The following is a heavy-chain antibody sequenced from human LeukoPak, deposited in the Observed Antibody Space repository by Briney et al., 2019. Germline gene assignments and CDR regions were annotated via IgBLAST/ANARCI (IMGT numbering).Heavy chain of an antibody. J-gene: IGHJ4*02. V-gene: IGHV1-2*02. D-gene: IGHD6-13*01. CDR2: INPKNGGT. CDR1: RYIFTGYF. CDR3: ARLAKGSSWYDY. Sequence: ASVKVSCKASRYIFTGYFIHWVRQVPGQGLEWMGWINPKNGGTNPAEKFQGRVTMTRDTSLSTAFMELSSLRSEDTAVYYCARLAKGSSWYDYWGQGTLVTVSS.